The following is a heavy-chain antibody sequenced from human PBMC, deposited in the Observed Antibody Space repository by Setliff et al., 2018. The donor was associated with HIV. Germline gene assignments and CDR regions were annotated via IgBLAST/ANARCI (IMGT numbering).Heavy chain of an antibody. J-gene: IGHJ6*03. Sequence: SETLSLTCAVYGGSFSGYYWTWIRQPPGKGLEWIGEITHSGSTNYNPSLETRVTISVDTSKNQFSLKLSSVTAADTAVYYCAKGVAGLQYYYYYMDFWGKGTTVTVSS. CDR2: ITHSGST. V-gene: IGHV4-34*01. CDR3: AKGVAGLQYYYYYMDF. CDR1: GGSFSGYY. D-gene: IGHD6-19*01.